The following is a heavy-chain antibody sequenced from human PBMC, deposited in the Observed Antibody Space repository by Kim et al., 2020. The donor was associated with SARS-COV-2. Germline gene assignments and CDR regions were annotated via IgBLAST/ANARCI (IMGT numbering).Heavy chain of an antibody. V-gene: IGHV3-49*02. CDR3: TRYDFWSGYYFDY. J-gene: IGHJ4*02. D-gene: IGHD3-3*01. Sequence: NPPSGKGRLTISRDDSKSIAYLQMNSLKTEDTAVYYCTRYDFWSGYYFDYWGQGTLVTVSS.